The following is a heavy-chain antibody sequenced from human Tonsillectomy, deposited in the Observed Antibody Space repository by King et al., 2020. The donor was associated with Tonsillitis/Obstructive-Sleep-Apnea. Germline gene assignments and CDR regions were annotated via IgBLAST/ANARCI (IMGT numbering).Heavy chain of an antibody. CDR2: INHSGST. CDR1: GGSFSGYY. Sequence: VQLQQWGAGLLKPSETLSLPCAVYGGSFSGYYWSWIRQPPGKGPEWIGEINHSGSTNYNPSLKSRVTVSVDTSKNQFSLKLSSVTAADTAVYYCAALRFGELGFDYWGQGTLVTVSS. D-gene: IGHD3-10*01. V-gene: IGHV4-34*01. CDR3: AALRFGELGFDY. J-gene: IGHJ4*02.